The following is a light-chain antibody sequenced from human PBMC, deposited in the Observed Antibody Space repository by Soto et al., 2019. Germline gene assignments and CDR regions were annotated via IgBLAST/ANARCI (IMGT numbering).Light chain of an antibody. CDR1: QSLLYSDGRTY. Sequence: DVVLTQTPRSLSVTPGQPASISCKSSQSLLYSDGRTYVYWYLQKPGQPPQLLIHEVSNRFSGVPARFSGSGSGTDFPLKLSRVEAEDVGVYYCMKSIQLPITFGGGTNVEIK. V-gene: IGKV2D-29*01. CDR3: MKSIQLPIT. CDR2: EVS. J-gene: IGKJ4*01.